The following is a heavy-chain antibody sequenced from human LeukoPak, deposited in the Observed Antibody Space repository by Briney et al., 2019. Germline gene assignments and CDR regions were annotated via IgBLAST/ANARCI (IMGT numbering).Heavy chain of an antibody. CDR1: GGPLNSVSRY. Sequence: SETLSLTCTVSGGPLNSVSRYWGWIRQPPGKGLEWIGSIHYSGSTYYNPSLKSRVTISVDTSKNQFSLKLSSVTAADTAVYYCARRGRWLQPINRMYFDYWGQGTLVTVSS. V-gene: IGHV4-39*07. J-gene: IGHJ4*02. CDR2: IHYSGST. D-gene: IGHD5-24*01. CDR3: ARRGRWLQPINRMYFDY.